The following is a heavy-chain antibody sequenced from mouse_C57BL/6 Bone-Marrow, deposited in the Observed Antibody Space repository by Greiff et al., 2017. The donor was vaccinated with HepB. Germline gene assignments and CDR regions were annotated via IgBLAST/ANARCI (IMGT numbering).Heavy chain of an antibody. D-gene: IGHD1-1*01. CDR3: AKTEIYYYGSSYAWFAY. Sequence: QVQLKESGPGLVQPSQSLSITCTVSGFSLTSYGVHWVRQSPGKGLEWLGVIWRGGSTDYNAAFMSRLSITKDNSKSQVFFKMNSLQADDTAIYYCAKTEIYYYGSSYAWFAYWGQGTLVTVSA. J-gene: IGHJ3*01. CDR1: GFSLTSYG. CDR2: IWRGGST. V-gene: IGHV2-5*01.